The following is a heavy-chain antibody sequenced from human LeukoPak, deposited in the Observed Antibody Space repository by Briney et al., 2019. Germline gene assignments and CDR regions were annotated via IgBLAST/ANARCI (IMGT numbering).Heavy chain of an antibody. CDR2: IYYSGST. V-gene: IGHV4-39*01. CDR3: ATLWQPRYAFDI. J-gene: IGHJ3*02. CDR1: GGSISSSSYS. Sequence: SETLSLTCTVSGGSISSSSYSWGWIRQPPAKGLEWIGNIYYSGSTYYNPSLKSRVTIFVDTSKNQFSLKLSSVTAADTAVYYCATLWQPRYAFDIWGQGTMVTVSS. D-gene: IGHD1-1*01.